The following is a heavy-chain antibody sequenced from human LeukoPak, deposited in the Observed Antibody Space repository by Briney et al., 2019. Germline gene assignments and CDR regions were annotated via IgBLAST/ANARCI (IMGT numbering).Heavy chain of an antibody. CDR1: GYTFTNYA. CDR2: INAGNGNT. CDR3: TRLYSGNYPYDY. D-gene: IGHD1-26*01. J-gene: IGHJ4*02. Sequence: GASVTVSCTASGYTFTNYALDWVRQAPGQRLEWMGWINAGNGNTRYSQKFQGRVTITRDTSASTAYMELGSPRSEDTAVYYCTRLYSGNYPYDYWGQGTLVTVSS. V-gene: IGHV1-3*01.